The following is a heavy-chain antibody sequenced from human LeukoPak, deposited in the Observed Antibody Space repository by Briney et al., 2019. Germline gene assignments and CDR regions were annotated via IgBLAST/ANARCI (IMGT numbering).Heavy chain of an antibody. V-gene: IGHV3-73*01. D-gene: IGHD5-18*01. J-gene: IGHJ4*02. Sequence: PGGSLRLSCAASGFTFSGSAMHWVRQASGKGLEWVGRIRSKANSYATAYAASVKGRFTISRDDSKNKAYLQMNSLKTEDTAVYYCTRHGPSYGKDYWGQGTLVTVSS. CDR2: IRSKANSYAT. CDR3: TRHGPSYGKDY. CDR1: GFTFSGSA.